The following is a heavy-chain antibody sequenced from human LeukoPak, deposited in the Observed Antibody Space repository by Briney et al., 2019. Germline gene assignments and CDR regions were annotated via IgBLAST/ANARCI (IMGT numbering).Heavy chain of an antibody. CDR2: IWSGGSNK. CDR3: ARTPAFYGGTVVNYYFDY. Sequence: GRSLRLSCAASGFLFSSSGMHWVRQVPGKGLEWVAVIWSGGSNKYYADSVKGRFTISRDNSKNTVYLQMDSVRAEDTAVYYCARTPAFYGGTVVNYYFDYWGRGTLVTVSS. CDR1: GFLFSSSG. V-gene: IGHV3-33*01. J-gene: IGHJ4*02. D-gene: IGHD4-23*01.